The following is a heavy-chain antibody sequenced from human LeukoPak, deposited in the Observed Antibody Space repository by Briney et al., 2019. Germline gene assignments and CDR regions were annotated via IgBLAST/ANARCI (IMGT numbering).Heavy chain of an antibody. J-gene: IGHJ1*01. CDR1: GYSFTTYG. V-gene: IGHV1-18*01. CDR2: ISGYNGIT. CDR3: ARRDWWEVTGTGVY. Sequence: ASVKVSCKASGYSFTTYGISWMRQAPGQGLEWMGWISGYNGITNYAQNLQGRITMTTDTSTSTAYMELTSLRSDDTAIYYCARRDWWEVTGTGVYWGQGTLVTVSS. D-gene: IGHD1-1*01.